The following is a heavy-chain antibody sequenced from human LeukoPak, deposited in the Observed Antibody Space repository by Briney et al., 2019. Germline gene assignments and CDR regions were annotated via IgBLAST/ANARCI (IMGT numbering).Heavy chain of an antibody. Sequence: SVKVSCKASGGTFSSYAIGWVRQAPGQGLEWMGGIIPIFGTANYAQKFQGRVTITADESTSTAYIELSSLRSEDTAVYYCARVALADPYYDFWSGYQYLDYWGQGTLVTVSS. CDR1: GGTFSSYA. D-gene: IGHD3-3*01. J-gene: IGHJ4*02. CDR2: IIPIFGTA. CDR3: ARVALADPYYDFWSGYQYLDY. V-gene: IGHV1-69*13.